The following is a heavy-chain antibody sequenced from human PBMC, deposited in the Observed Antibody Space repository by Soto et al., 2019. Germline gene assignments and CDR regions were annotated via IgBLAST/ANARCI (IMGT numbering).Heavy chain of an antibody. D-gene: IGHD3-22*01. J-gene: IGHJ4*02. CDR1: GASISSTSHY. CDR3: AGVGAAGYYYDSSAYS. Sequence: SETLSLTCSVSGASISSTSHYWNWIRQHPGKGLEWLGYIYYSGSTSYSPSLRSRVTISVDTSKNQFSLRLTSVTAADTAVYYCAGVGAAGYYYDSSAYSWGQGTLVTVSS. V-gene: IGHV4-31*03. CDR2: IYYSGST.